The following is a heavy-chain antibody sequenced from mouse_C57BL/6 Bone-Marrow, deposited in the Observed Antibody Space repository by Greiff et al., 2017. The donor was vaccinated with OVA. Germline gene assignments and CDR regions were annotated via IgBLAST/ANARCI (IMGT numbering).Heavy chain of an antibody. CDR1: GYAFSSSW. CDR2: IYPGDGDT. D-gene: IGHD2-3*01. Sequence: QVQLQQSGPELVKPGASVKISCKASGYAFSSSWMNWVKQRPGQGLEWIGRIYPGDGDTHYNGKFKGKATLTADKSSSTAYMQLSILTSEDSAVYFCARHEDGYYASCSGYWGQGTALTVSS. J-gene: IGHJ2*01. CDR3: ARHEDGYYASCSGY. V-gene: IGHV1-82*01.